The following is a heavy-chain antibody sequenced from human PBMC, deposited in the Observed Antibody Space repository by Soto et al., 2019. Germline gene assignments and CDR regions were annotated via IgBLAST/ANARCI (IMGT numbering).Heavy chain of an antibody. J-gene: IGHJ4*02. Sequence: PSETLSLTCVVSGGSISSTNLWTWVRQPPGKRLEWIGEIYHNGSPTYSPSLRGRATISVDKSNNQFSLRLRSVTAADTAVYYCAKDLREMATIRPDYWGQGILVTVSS. CDR1: GGSISSTNL. CDR2: IYHNGSP. D-gene: IGHD5-12*01. V-gene: IGHV4-4*02. CDR3: AKDLREMATIRPDY.